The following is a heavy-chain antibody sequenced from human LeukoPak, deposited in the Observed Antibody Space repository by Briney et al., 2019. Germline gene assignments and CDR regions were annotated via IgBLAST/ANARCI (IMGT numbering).Heavy chain of an antibody. D-gene: IGHD4-23*01. Sequence: PSETLSLTCTVSGGSISSGGYYWSWIRQHPGKGLEWIGYIYYSGSTYYNPSLKSRVTISVDTSKNQFSLKLSSVTAADTAVYYCARGFWDYGGNGAPGLWGQGTLVTVSS. J-gene: IGHJ4*02. CDR1: GGSISSGGYY. V-gene: IGHV4-31*03. CDR2: IYYSGST. CDR3: ARGFWDYGGNGAPGL.